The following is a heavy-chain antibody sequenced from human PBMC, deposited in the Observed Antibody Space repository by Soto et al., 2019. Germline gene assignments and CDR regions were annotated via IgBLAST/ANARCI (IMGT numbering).Heavy chain of an antibody. CDR1: GGSVTSGNYY. J-gene: IGHJ4*02. Sequence: SETLSLTCTVSGGSVTSGNYYWSWIGPPPGKGLEWIGHIYYSGSTNYNPSLKSRVTISVDASKNQFSLKLSSVTAADTAIYYCARGPVVTPFVDYWGQGTLVTVSS. CDR3: ARGPVVTPFVDY. CDR2: IYYSGST. V-gene: IGHV4-61*01. D-gene: IGHD2-21*02.